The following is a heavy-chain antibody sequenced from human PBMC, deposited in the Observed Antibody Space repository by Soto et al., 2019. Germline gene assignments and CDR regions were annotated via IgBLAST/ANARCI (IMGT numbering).Heavy chain of an antibody. J-gene: IGHJ4*02. Sequence: QVQLQESGPGLVKPSGTLSLTCGVFGGSISNSNWWTWVRQPPGKGLEWIGEIYRSGSTNYNSSLMSRVTISLDKVNSQFSLKLTSVTAADTAVYYCAHRPIVGAAIWGQGTLVTVSS. CDR1: GGSISNSNW. D-gene: IGHD1-26*01. CDR2: IYRSGST. V-gene: IGHV4-4*02. CDR3: AHRPIVGAAI.